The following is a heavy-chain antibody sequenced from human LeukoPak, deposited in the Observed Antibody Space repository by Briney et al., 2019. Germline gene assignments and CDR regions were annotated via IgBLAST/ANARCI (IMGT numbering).Heavy chain of an antibody. V-gene: IGHV4-31*01. CDR3: ARDTRLRGTNWFDP. J-gene: IGHJ5*02. CDR2: VSHSGPT. Sequence: SQTLSLTCTVSGGSFSSGNYSWSWIRQHPGKGLEWIVYVSHSGPTDINPSLKSLATIAVDTSTNQFSLRPTSVTAADTAIYYCARDTRLRGTNWFDPWGQGTLVTVSS. D-gene: IGHD4-17*01. CDR1: GGSFSSGNYS.